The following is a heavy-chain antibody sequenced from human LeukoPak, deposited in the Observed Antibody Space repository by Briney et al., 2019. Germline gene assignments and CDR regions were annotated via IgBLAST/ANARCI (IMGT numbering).Heavy chain of an antibody. CDR1: GYTFTGQY. D-gene: IGHD2-2*01. Sequence: GASVKVSCKASGYTFTGQYIYWVRQAPGQGLEWMGWINPKSGGTKFAQNFQGRVTMTRDTSISTAYMELSRLRSDDTAVYYCARGTYCSSTSCPPLYWGQGTLVTVSS. V-gene: IGHV1-2*02. J-gene: IGHJ4*02. CDR2: INPKSGGT. CDR3: ARGTYCSSTSCPPLY.